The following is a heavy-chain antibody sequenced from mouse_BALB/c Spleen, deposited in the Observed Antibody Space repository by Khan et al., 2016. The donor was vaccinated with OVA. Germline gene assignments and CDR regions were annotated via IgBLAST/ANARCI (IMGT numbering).Heavy chain of an antibody. CDR2: INPSTGYT. CDR3: ARRGRRWDFDY. Sequence: QVQLQQSGAELAKPGASVKMSCKASGYTFINYWILWVKQRPGQGLECIGYINPSTGYTEYNQNFKDKATLTADKSSSTAYMQLSSLTSEDSAVYYCARRGRRWDFDYWGQGTTLTVSS. J-gene: IGHJ2*01. D-gene: IGHD1-1*01. V-gene: IGHV1-7*01. CDR1: GYTFINYW.